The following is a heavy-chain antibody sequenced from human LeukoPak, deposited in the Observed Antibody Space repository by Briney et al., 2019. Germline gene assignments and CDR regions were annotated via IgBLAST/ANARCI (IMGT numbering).Heavy chain of an antibody. CDR2: ISGSGGST. CDR1: GFTFSNYG. CDR3: AKGTTVTTYDAFDI. Sequence: GGSLRLSCAASGFTFSNYGMHWVRQAPGKGLEWVSAISGSGGSTYYADSVKGRFTISRDNSKNTLYLQMNSLRAEDTAVYYCAKGTTVTTYDAFDIWGQGTMVTVSS. V-gene: IGHV3-23*01. J-gene: IGHJ3*02. D-gene: IGHD4-17*01.